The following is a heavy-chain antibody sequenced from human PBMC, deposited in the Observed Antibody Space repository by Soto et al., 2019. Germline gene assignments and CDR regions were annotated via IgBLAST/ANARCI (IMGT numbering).Heavy chain of an antibody. D-gene: IGHD3-10*01. CDR1: GGSITTGGSY. J-gene: IGHJ4*02. CDR2: IYHSGNT. CDR3: ARARFQVLYGKPYFDS. V-gene: IGHV4-31*03. Sequence: SETLSLTCTVSGGSITTGGSYWSWIRQHPGKGLEWIGDIYHSGNTYYNPSLKSRLTISVDTSKNHFSLMVDSVTAADTAVYYCARARFQVLYGKPYFDSWGQGTLVTVSS.